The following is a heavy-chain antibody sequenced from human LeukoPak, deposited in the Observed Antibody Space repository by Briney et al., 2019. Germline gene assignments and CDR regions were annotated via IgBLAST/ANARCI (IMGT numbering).Heavy chain of an antibody. CDR2: IRFDGSNE. CDR1: GFTFSSYG. Sequence: GGSLRLSCAASGFTFSSYGMHWVRQAPGKGLEWVAFIRFDGSNEYYADSVKGRFTISRDNSKNTLYLQMNSLRAEDTAVYYCARVGIAAAGGYAFDIWGQGTMVTVS. V-gene: IGHV3-30*02. J-gene: IGHJ3*02. CDR3: ARVGIAAAGGYAFDI. D-gene: IGHD6-13*01.